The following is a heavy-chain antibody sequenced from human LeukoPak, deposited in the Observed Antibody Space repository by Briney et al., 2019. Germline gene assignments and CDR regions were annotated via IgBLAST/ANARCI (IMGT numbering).Heavy chain of an antibody. Sequence: GGSLRLSCAASGFTFSSYAMSWVRQAPGKWLEWVSAISGSGGSTYYADSVTGRFKISRDNSKNTLYLQMNILRAEDTAVYYCAEDVFSAAASPIDYWGQGTLVTVSS. V-gene: IGHV3-23*01. D-gene: IGHD2-2*01. CDR2: ISGSGGST. CDR1: GFTFSSYA. J-gene: IGHJ4*02. CDR3: AEDVFSAAASPIDY.